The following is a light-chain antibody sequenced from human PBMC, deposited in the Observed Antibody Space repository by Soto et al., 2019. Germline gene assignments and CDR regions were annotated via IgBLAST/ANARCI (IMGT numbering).Light chain of an antibody. CDR1: QSVISNN. CDR3: LQDYNYPLT. V-gene: IGKV3-20*01. CDR2: GAS. J-gene: IGKJ4*01. Sequence: EIVLTQSPGTLSLSPGERATLSCRASQSVISNNLAWYQQKPGQAPRLLIYGASRRPTAIPDRFSGSGSGTDFTLTISRLEPEDFAVYYCLQDYNYPLTFGGGTKVEIK.